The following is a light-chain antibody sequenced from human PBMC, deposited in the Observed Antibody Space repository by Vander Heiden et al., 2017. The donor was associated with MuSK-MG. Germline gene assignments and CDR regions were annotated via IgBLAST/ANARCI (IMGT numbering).Light chain of an antibody. CDR2: DAS. Sequence: DIQMTQSPSSPSASVGDRVTITCQASQDISNYLNWYQQKPGKAPKLLIYDASNLETGVPSRFSGSGSGTDFTFTISSLQPEDIATYYGQQYDNQLTLGGGPRWRSN. CDR3: QQYDNQLT. V-gene: IGKV1-33*01. J-gene: IGKJ4*01. CDR1: QDISNY.